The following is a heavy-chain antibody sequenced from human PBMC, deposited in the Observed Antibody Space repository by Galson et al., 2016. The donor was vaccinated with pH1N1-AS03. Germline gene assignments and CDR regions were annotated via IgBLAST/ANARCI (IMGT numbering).Heavy chain of an antibody. CDR1: GGSISSYW. J-gene: IGHJ3*02. CDR2: VSYTGST. Sequence: ETLSLTCTVSGGSISSYWWSWIRQPPGKGLEWIGYVSYTGSTKYNPSLESRVTMSVDTSKNQFSLRLTSVTAADTAVYYCARDRGTREHWVAFDIWGQGTVITVSS. CDR3: ARDRGTREHWVAFDI. V-gene: IGHV4-59*01. D-gene: IGHD1-26*01.